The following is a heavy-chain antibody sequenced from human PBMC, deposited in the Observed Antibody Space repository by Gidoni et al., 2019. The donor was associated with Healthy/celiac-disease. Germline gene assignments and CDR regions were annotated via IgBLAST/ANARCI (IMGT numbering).Heavy chain of an antibody. J-gene: IGHJ2*01. Sequence: EVQLVESGGGLVQPGGSLRLYCAASGFTFGRDSMNWVRQAPGKGLEGVSYISSSSSTIYYADSVKGRFTISRDNAKNSLYLQMNSLRDEDTAVYYCARDPSSGYYYNYWYFDLWGRGTLVTVSS. CDR2: ISSSSSTI. CDR3: ARDPSSGYYYNYWYFDL. D-gene: IGHD3-3*01. V-gene: IGHV3-48*02. CDR1: GFTFGRDS.